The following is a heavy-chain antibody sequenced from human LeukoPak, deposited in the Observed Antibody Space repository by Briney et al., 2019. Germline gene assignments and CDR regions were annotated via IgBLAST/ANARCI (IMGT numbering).Heavy chain of an antibody. CDR1: GVNVSDFY. J-gene: IGHJ3*01. Sequence: PGGSLRLSCAASGVNVSDFYMNWVRQAPGKGLEWVASISGSSTSIYYADSEKGRFTISRDNAKNSLHLQMNSLRAEDTAVYYCARASELSDIDVVVAPYDAFDVWGQGTMLIVSS. CDR2: ISGSSTSI. V-gene: IGHV3-21*06. CDR3: ARASELSDIDVVVAPYDAFDV. D-gene: IGHD2-15*01.